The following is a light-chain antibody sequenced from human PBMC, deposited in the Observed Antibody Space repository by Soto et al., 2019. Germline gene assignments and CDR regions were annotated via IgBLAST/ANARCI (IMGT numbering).Light chain of an antibody. CDR1: SSDVGGSNF. V-gene: IGLV2-14*03. Sequence: QSALTQPASVSDSPGQSITISCTGTSSDVGGSNFVSWYQQHPGKPPKLIIYDVANRPSGVSNRFSGSKSGSTASLIISRLQTEDEAGYYCVPYTSSTTYVFGTGTKV. CDR2: DVA. CDR3: VPYTSSTTYV. J-gene: IGLJ1*01.